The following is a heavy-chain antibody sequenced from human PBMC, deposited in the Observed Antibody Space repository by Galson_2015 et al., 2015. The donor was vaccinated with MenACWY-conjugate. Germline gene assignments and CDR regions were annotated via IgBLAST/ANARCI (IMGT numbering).Heavy chain of an antibody. CDR2: ISSTGSYI. D-gene: IGHD6-6*01. J-gene: IGHJ5*02. CDR3: AKGTTASRPNWFDP. CDR1: GFTFSNYN. Sequence: SLRLSCAASGFTFSNYNMNWVRQTPEKGLEWVSCISSTGSYIYYADSLKGRFTISRDNAKNSLYLQMNSLTSEDTAVYYCAKGTTASRPNWFDPWGQGTLVTVSS. V-gene: IGHV3-21*01.